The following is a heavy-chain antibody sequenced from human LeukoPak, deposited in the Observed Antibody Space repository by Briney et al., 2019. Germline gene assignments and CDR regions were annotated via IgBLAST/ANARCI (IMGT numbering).Heavy chain of an antibody. J-gene: IGHJ5*02. D-gene: IGHD3-3*01. V-gene: IGHV1-8*01. CDR3: ARGRLMVGYDFWSGPSGRSHGWFDP. Sequence: APVKVSCKASGYTFTSYDINWVRQATGQGLEWMGWMNPNSGNTGYAQKLRGRVTMTTDTPTSTAYMELRSLRSDDTAVYYCARGRLMVGYDFWSGPSGRSHGWFDPWGQGTLVTVSS. CDR1: GYTFTSYD. CDR2: MNPNSGNT.